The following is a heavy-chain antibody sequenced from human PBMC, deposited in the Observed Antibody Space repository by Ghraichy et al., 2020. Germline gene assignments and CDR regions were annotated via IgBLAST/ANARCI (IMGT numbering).Heavy chain of an antibody. Sequence: SETLSLTCTVSGGSISSSSYYWGWIRQPPGKGLEWIGSIYYSGSTYYNPSLKSRVTISVDTSKNQFSLKLSSVTAADTAVYYCARLNGEVRGEIGRPGPNYYYYGMDVWGQGTTVTVSS. CDR2: IYYSGST. D-gene: IGHD3-10*01. CDR3: ARLNGEVRGEIGRPGPNYYYYGMDV. J-gene: IGHJ6*02. V-gene: IGHV4-39*01. CDR1: GGSISSSSYY.